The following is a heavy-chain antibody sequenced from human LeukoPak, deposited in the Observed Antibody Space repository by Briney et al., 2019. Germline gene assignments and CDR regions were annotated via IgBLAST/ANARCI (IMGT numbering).Heavy chain of an antibody. V-gene: IGHV1-8*01. Sequence: ASVKVSCKASGYTFTSYDINWVRQATGQGLERMGWMNPNSGNTGYAQKFQGRVTMTRNTSISTAYMELSSLRSEDTAVYYCARGEYYYDSRGMDVWGQGTTVTVSS. CDR3: ARGEYYYDSRGMDV. CDR1: GYTFTSYD. CDR2: MNPNSGNT. D-gene: IGHD3-22*01. J-gene: IGHJ6*02.